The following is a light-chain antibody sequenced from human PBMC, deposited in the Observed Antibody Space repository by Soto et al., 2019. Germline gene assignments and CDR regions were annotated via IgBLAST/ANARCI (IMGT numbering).Light chain of an antibody. J-gene: IGLJ2*01. CDR2: DVS. CDR1: SSDVGGYNY. Sequence: QSVLTQPRSVSGSPGQSVTISCTGTSSDVGGYNYVSWYQQHPGKAPKVAIFDVSKRPPGVPDRFSGSKSGNTASLTISGLQAEDEADYYCCSYAGTYILVFGGGTKVTVL. V-gene: IGLV2-11*01. CDR3: CSYAGTYILV.